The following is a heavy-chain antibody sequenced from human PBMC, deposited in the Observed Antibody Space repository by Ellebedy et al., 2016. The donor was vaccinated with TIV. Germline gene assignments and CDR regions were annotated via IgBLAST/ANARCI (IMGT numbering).Heavy chain of an antibody. J-gene: IGHJ3*02. CDR1: GFSFSSYG. D-gene: IGHD2-8*02. CDR2: INGDGSST. CDR3: AAVQYWEAAFDI. Sequence: GESLKISCAASGFSFSSYGMHWVRQVPGKGLVWVSRINGDGSSTAYADSVTGRFTISRDNAKNTLYLQMNSLRAEDTAVYYCAAVQYWEAAFDIWGQGTMVTVSS. V-gene: IGHV3-74*01.